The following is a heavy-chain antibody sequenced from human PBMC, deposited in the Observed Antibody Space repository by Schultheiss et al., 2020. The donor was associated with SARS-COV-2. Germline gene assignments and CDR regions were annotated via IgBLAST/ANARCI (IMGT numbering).Heavy chain of an antibody. Sequence: SETLSLTCTVSGGSVSSGSYYWSWIRQYPGKGLEWIGEIYHSGSTNYNPSLKSRVTISVDTSKNQFSLKLSSVTAADTAVYYCARVDRTVTTLFDYWGQGTLVTVSS. D-gene: IGHD4-17*01. V-gene: IGHV4-61*01. CDR1: GGSVSSGSYY. CDR3: ARVDRTVTTLFDY. J-gene: IGHJ4*02. CDR2: IYHSGST.